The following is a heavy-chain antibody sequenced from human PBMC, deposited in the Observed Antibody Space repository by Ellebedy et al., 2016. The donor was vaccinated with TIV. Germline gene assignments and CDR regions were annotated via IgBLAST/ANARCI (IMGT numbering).Heavy chain of an antibody. D-gene: IGHD6-19*01. CDR1: GYRFSNHW. CDR3: ARLRDALADELDF. V-gene: IGHV5-51*01. CDR2: IYPGDSDT. J-gene: IGHJ4*02. Sequence: GGSLRLXXQSSGYRFSNHWIAWVRQQRGKGLEWVGFIYPGDSDTRYSPSFQGQVTISSDNSISTVYLQWSGLKASDTAVYFCARLRDALADELDFWGQGTLVTVSS.